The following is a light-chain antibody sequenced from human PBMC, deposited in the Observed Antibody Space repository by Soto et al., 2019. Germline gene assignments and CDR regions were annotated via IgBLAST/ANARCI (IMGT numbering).Light chain of an antibody. CDR2: GAS. V-gene: IGKV3-20*01. CDR1: QIVNSND. Sequence: EIVLTQSPDTLSLSPGERATLSCRASQIVNSNDLAWYQHKPGQAPRLLIYGASSRPGGIPENFSGSGSGTDFTFTINRLEPEDFAVYYCQQYDRSPYTFGQGTKLEI. J-gene: IGKJ2*01. CDR3: QQYDRSPYT.